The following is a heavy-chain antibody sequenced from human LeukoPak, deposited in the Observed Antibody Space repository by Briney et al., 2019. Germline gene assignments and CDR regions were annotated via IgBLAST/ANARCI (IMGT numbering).Heavy chain of an antibody. CDR2: MNPNSGNT. Sequence: ASVKVSCKASGYTFTSYDINWVRQATGQGLEWMGWMNPNSGNTGYAQKFQGRVTMTRNTSISTAYMELSSLRSEDTAVYYCARYSSSWYEGNWFDPWGQGTLVTVSS. D-gene: IGHD6-13*01. J-gene: IGHJ5*02. V-gene: IGHV1-8*01. CDR3: ARYSSSWYEGNWFDP. CDR1: GYTFTSYD.